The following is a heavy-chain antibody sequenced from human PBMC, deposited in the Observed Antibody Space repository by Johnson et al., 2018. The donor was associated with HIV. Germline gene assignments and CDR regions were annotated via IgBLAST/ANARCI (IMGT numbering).Heavy chain of an antibody. CDR2: INWNGDTT. CDR3: AKDIYGYDAFDI. CDR1: GFIFENYG. Sequence: VQLVESGGGVVRPGGSLRLSCLGTGFIFENYGMSWVRQAPGKGLQWVSGINWNGDTTTYADSVKGRFTVSRDNAKNSLYLQMDSLRAEDTAIYYCAKDIYGYDAFDIWGQGTMVTVSS. D-gene: IGHD5-24*01. J-gene: IGHJ3*02. V-gene: IGHV3-20*04.